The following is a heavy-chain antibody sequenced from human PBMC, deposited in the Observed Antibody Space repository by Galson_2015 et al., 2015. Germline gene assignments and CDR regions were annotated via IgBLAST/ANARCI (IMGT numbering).Heavy chain of an antibody. CDR2: ISGSGGST. J-gene: IGHJ4*03. Sequence: SLRLSCAASGFTFSSYAMSWVRQAPGKGLEWVSAISGSGGSTYYADSVKGRFTISRDNSKNTLYLQMNSLRAEDTAVYYCAKDRFRAMITFGGVTAPGPLFDYWGQGTMVTVSS. CDR1: GFTFSSYA. V-gene: IGHV3-23*01. D-gene: IGHD3-16*01. CDR3: AKDRFRAMITFGGVTAPGPLFDY.